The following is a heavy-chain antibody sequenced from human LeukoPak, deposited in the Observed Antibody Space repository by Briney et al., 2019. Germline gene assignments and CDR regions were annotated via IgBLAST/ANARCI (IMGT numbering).Heavy chain of an antibody. CDR2: IKPGGTEK. CDR3: VASMITFGAGY. D-gene: IGHD3-16*01. CDR1: GFSFSTYW. J-gene: IGHJ4*02. V-gene: IGHV3-7*01. Sequence: GGSLRLSCAASGFSFSTYWMSWVRQAPGKGLEWVASIKPGGTEKYYVDSVKGRFTISRDNAKNSLDLQVNSLRVEDTAVYYCVASMITFGAGYWGQGTLVTVSP.